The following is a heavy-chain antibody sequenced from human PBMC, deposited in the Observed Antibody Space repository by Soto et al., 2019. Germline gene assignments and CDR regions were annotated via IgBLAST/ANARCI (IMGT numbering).Heavy chain of an antibody. V-gene: IGHV1-69*02. J-gene: IGHJ5*02. CDR3: ASIGRGIDAALNWFDP. Sequence: QVQLVQSGAEVKKPGSSVKVSCKASGGTFSSYTISWVRQAPGQGLEWMGRIIPILGIANYAQKFQGRVTITADKSTGTAYRELSSRGSEDTAVYYCASIGRGIDAALNWFDPWGQGTLVTVSS. CDR1: GGTFSSYT. CDR2: IIPILGIA. D-gene: IGHD6-13*01.